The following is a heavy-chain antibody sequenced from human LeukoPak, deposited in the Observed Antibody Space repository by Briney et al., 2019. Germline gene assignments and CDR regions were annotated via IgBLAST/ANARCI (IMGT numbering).Heavy chain of an antibody. CDR2: TRNKANSYTT. Sequence: GGSLRLSCAASGFTFSDHYMDWVRQAPGKGLEWVGRTRNKANSYTTEYAASVKGRFTISRDDSKNSLYLQMNSLKTEDTAVYYCARSARPLYCSSTSCRYYYGMDVWGQGTTVTVSS. CDR1: GFTFSDHY. J-gene: IGHJ6*02. CDR3: ARSARPLYCSSTSCRYYYGMDV. V-gene: IGHV3-72*01. D-gene: IGHD2-2*01.